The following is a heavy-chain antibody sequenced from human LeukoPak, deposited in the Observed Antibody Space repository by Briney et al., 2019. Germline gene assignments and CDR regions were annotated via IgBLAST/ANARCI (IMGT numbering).Heavy chain of an antibody. V-gene: IGHV3-7*01. J-gene: IGHJ2*01. CDR2: IKQDASEK. CDR3: ARPSYSSSSLTNWYFDL. Sequence: GGSLILSCAASGFTFSSYWMSWVRQAPGKGLEWLANIKQDASEKYYVDSVKGRFTISRDNAKNSLYLQMNSLRAEDTAVYYCARPSYSSSSLTNWYFDLWGRGTLVTVSS. CDR1: GFTFSSYW. D-gene: IGHD6-13*01.